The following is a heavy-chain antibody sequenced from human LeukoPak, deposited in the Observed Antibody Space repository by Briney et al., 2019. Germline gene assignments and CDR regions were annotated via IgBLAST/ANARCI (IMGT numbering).Heavy chain of an antibody. Sequence: ASVKVSCKASGYTFTGYYMHWVRQAPGQRLEWMGWISAYNGNTNYAQKLQGRVTMTTDTSTSTAYMELRSLRSDDTAVYYCARDPVTISPPGLAWFDPWGQGTLVTVSS. CDR1: GYTFTGYY. J-gene: IGHJ5*02. V-gene: IGHV1-18*04. D-gene: IGHD3-3*01. CDR2: ISAYNGNT. CDR3: ARDPVTISPPGLAWFDP.